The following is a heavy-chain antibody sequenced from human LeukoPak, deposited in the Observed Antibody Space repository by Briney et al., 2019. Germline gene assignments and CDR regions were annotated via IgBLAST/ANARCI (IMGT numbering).Heavy chain of an antibody. CDR2: INPNSGGT. Sequence: ASVKVSCKASGYTFTGYYMHWVRQAPGQGLEWMGWINPNSGGTNYAQKFQGRVTMTRDTSISTAYMELSSLRSEDTAVYYCARTSSWTYGMDVWGQGTTVTVSS. J-gene: IGHJ6*02. CDR3: ARTSSWTYGMDV. D-gene: IGHD1-1*01. CDR1: GYTFTGYY. V-gene: IGHV1-2*02.